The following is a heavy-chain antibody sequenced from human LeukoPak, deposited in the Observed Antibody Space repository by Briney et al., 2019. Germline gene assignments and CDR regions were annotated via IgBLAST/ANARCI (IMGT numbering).Heavy chain of an antibody. Sequence: ASVKVSCKTSGYIFSNYGITWVRQAPGQGLEWMGWISAYNGNTNYAQKLQGRVTMTTDTSTSTAYMELRSLRSDDTAVYYCARDDTQDNWFDPWGQGTLVTVSS. CDR3: ARDDTQDNWFDP. J-gene: IGHJ5*02. D-gene: IGHD3-22*01. V-gene: IGHV1-18*01. CDR1: GYIFSNYG. CDR2: ISAYNGNT.